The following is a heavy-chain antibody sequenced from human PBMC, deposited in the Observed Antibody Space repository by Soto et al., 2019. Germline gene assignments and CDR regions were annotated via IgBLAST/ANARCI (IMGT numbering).Heavy chain of an antibody. Sequence: KTSETLSLTCTVSGDSISSYYWSWIRQSPGKGLEWIGNIYYSGSTSYNPSLKSRLTVSVDTSKNQFSLKLSSVTAADTAVYYCARDGGRYYAMDVWGQGTTVTVSS. V-gene: IGHV4-59*01. CDR1: GDSISSYY. D-gene: IGHD3-3*01. CDR2: IYYSGST. J-gene: IGHJ6*02. CDR3: ARDGGRYYAMDV.